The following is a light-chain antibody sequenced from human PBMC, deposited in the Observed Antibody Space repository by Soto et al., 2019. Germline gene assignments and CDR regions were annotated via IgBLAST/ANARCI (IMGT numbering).Light chain of an antibody. J-gene: IGKJ4*01. V-gene: IGKV3-15*01. CDR2: GAS. Sequence: EIILTQSPATLSVSPGGRATLSCRASQTIGTNLVWYRQRPGQAPRLLIHGASARATGIPDRFSGSGSGTDFTLTISSLQPEDFATYYCQQYDSYPLTFGGGTKVDIK. CDR3: QQYDSYPLT. CDR1: QTIGTN.